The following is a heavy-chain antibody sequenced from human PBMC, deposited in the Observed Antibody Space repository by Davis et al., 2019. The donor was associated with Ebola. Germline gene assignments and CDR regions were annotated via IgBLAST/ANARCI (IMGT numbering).Heavy chain of an antibody. J-gene: IGHJ6*02. V-gene: IGHV3-30*02. D-gene: IGHD5-24*01. Sequence: GESLKISCAASGFTFSNFGMHWVRQAPGKGLEWVSFIHYDASNKHYTDSVKGRFTISRDNSKNTLYLQMNSLGPEDTAMYYCAKRATEPYYYAMDVLGQGTTVTVSS. CDR3: AKRATEPYYYAMDV. CDR2: IHYDASNK. CDR1: GFTFSNFG.